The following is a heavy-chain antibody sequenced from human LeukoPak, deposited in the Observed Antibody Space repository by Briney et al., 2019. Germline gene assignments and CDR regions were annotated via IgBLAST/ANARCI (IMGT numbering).Heavy chain of an antibody. J-gene: IGHJ5*02. D-gene: IGHD5-24*01. CDR3: AREEIRSWFDP. Sequence: SETLSLTCTVSGDSFSSVTDYWAWIRQPPGKGLEWIASGDYSGGTYYNPSLESRVAISADTSKNQFSLKLSSVTAADTAVYYCAREEIRSWFDPWGQGTLVTVSS. CDR1: GDSFSSVTDY. V-gene: IGHV4-39*07. CDR2: GDYSGGT.